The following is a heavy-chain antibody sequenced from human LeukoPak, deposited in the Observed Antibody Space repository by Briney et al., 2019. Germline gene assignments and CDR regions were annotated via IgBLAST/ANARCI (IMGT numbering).Heavy chain of an antibody. J-gene: IGHJ4*02. D-gene: IGHD2-21*01. V-gene: IGHV3-74*01. CDR2: INTDGSTT. CDR1: GFTFKSYW. Sequence: GGSLRLSCAASGFTFKSYWMYWVRQAPGKGLVWVSRINTDGSTTTYADSVKGRFTISRDNANNTLYLQMNSLRAEDTAVYYCARYRMVSYYFDNWGQGSLVTVSS. CDR3: ARYRMVSYYFDN.